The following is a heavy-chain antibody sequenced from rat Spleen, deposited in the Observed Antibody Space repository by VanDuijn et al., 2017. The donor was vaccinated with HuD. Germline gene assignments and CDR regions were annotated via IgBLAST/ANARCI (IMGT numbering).Heavy chain of an antibody. V-gene: IGHV5-25*01. Sequence: EVQLAESGGGLVQPGRSMKLSCTALGFTFSNYYMAWVRQAPTKGLEWVASISNGGGNTYYRDSVKARFTISRDNAKSTLYLQMDSLRSEDTATYYCTTDGQGARFTYWGQGTLVTVSS. D-gene: IGHD5-1*01. J-gene: IGHJ3*01. CDR2: ISNGGGNT. CDR1: GFTFSNYY. CDR3: TTDGQGARFTY.